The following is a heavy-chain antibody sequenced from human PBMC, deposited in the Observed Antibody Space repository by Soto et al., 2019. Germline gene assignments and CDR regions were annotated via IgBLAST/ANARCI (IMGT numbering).Heavy chain of an antibody. CDR2: LYSTSST. CDR1: GGSVTSYS. Sequence: AETLSLTCTVSGGSVTSYSWSWVRQPAGKGLEWIGHLYSTSSTNYNPSLKSRVTMSVDTSKNQFSLRVSSVTAADTAVYYCARAIDDYYFDSWGQGTLVTVSS. D-gene: IGHD4-17*01. CDR3: ARAIDDYYFDS. J-gene: IGHJ4*02. V-gene: IGHV4-4*07.